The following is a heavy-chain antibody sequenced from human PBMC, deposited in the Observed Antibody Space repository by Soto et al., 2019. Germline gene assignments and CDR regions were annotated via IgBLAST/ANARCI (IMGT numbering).Heavy chain of an antibody. Sequence: GGSLRLSCAASGFTFSSYAMSWVRQAPGKGLEWVSAISGSGGSTYYADSVKGRFTISRDNSKNTLYLQMNSLRAEDTAVYYCAKDLWTQAAAGPKHYYYYYYMDVWGKGTTVTVSS. CDR2: ISGSGGST. CDR3: AKDLWTQAAAGPKHYYYYYYMDV. V-gene: IGHV3-23*01. CDR1: GFTFSSYA. D-gene: IGHD6-13*01. J-gene: IGHJ6*03.